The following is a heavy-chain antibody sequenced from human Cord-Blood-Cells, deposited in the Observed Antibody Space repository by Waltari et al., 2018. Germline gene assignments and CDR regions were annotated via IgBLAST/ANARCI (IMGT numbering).Heavy chain of an antibody. CDR2: ISGSGGST. CDR1: GLSFSSHA. Sequence: EVQLLESVGGMVQPGGCLRLSCAACGLSFSSHAMRWVGPAPGKGLEWVSAISGSGGSTYYADSVKGRFTISRDNSKNTLYLQMNSLRAEDTAVYYCAKYIAPDYVHAFDICGQGTMVTVSS. J-gene: IGHJ3*02. V-gene: IGHV3-23*01. D-gene: IGHD4-17*01. CDR3: AKYIAPDYVHAFDI.